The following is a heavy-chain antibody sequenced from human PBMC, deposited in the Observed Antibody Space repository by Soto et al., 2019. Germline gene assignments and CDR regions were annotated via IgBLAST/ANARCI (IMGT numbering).Heavy chain of an antibody. Sequence: GASVKVSCKASGFTFTSSAMQWVRQARGQRLEWIGWIVVGSGNTNYAQKFQERVTISRDNSQNTLFLQMTSLRADDTAVYYCAKGGYTFAYEWGQGALVTVSS. CDR3: AKGGYTFAYE. J-gene: IGHJ4*02. V-gene: IGHV1-58*02. CDR2: IVVGSGNT. CDR1: GFTFTSSA. D-gene: IGHD5-18*01.